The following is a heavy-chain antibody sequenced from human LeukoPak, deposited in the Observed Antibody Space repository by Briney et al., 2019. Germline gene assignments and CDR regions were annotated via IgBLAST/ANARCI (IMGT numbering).Heavy chain of an antibody. CDR3: ARGFWNRGTWGPYYFDY. D-gene: IGHD3-3*01. J-gene: IGHJ4*02. Sequence: GASVKVSCKASGYIFTNHAMQWVRQAPGQRPEWMGWINAGNGDTKYSQNFQGRFTITRDTSAGTVYMDLSSLRYEDTAVYYCARGFWNRGTWGPYYFDYWGQGTLVTVSS. CDR1: GYIFTNHA. V-gene: IGHV1-3*01. CDR2: INAGNGDT.